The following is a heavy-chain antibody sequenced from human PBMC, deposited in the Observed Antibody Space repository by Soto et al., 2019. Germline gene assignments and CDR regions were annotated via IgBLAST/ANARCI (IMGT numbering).Heavy chain of an antibody. J-gene: IGHJ4*02. CDR1: GFTFDDYA. CDR2: ISWNSGSI. D-gene: IGHD3-10*01. Sequence: PGGSLRLSCAASGFTFDDYAMHWVRQAPGKGLEWVSGISWNSGSIGYADSVKGRFTISRDNAKNSLYLQMNSLRAEDTALYYCAKDRSHYYGSGSQEYWGQGTLVTVSS. CDR3: AKDRSHYYGSGSQEY. V-gene: IGHV3-9*01.